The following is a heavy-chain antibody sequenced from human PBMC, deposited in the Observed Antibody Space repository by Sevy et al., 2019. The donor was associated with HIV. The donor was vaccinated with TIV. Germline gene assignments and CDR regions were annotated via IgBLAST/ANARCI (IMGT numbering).Heavy chain of an antibody. Sequence: GGSLRLSCRASGFTFGDYSMSWVRQAPGKGLEWVSFLVKDGGLDYAESVKGRFSISRDGSNTIVDLQMNDLKTEDTAVYYCTRWKGAQSVFDFWGQGALVTVSS. V-gene: IGHV3-49*04. CDR3: TRWKGAQSVFDF. CDR1: GFTFGDYS. J-gene: IGHJ4*02. CDR2: LVKDGGL. D-gene: IGHD1-1*01.